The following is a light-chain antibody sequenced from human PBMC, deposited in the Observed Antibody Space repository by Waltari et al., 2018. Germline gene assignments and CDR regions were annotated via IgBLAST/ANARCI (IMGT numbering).Light chain of an antibody. CDR3: SSFTISSTWV. CDR1: ISDVGFYNY. J-gene: IGLJ3*02. Sequence: QSALTQPASVSGSPGQSFTISCTGTISDVGFYNYVSWYQQHPGKPPKLMIYDVSNRPSGVSNRFSGSKSGNTASLTISGLQAEDEADYYCSSFTISSTWVFGGGTKLTVL. V-gene: IGLV2-14*01. CDR2: DVS.